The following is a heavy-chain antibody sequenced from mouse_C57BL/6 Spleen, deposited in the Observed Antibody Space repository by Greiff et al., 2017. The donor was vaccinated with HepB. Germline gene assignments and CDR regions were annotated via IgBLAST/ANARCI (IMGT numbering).Heavy chain of an antibody. CDR2: INPNNGGT. V-gene: IGHV1-26*01. CDR1: GYTFTDYY. J-gene: IGHJ2*01. Sequence: EVQLQQSGPELVKPGASVKISCKASGYTFTDYYMNWVKQSHGKSLEWIGDINPNNGGTSYNQKFKGKATLTVDKSSSTAYMELRSLTSEDSAVYYCASGANWDDFDYWGQGTTLTVSS. D-gene: IGHD4-1*01. CDR3: ASGANWDDFDY.